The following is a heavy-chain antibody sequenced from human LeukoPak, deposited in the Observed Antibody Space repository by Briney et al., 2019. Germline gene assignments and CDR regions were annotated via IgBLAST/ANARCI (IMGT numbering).Heavy chain of an antibody. J-gene: IGHJ4*02. Sequence: GGSLRLSCAASGYTVSSNYMSWVRQAPGKGLEWVSVIYSGGSTYYADSVKGRFTISRDNSKNTLYLQMNSLRAEDTAVYYCARTGFDYGDSDYWGQGTLVTVSS. V-gene: IGHV3-53*01. CDR3: ARTGFDYGDSDY. CDR2: IYSGGST. CDR1: GYTVSSNY. D-gene: IGHD4-17*01.